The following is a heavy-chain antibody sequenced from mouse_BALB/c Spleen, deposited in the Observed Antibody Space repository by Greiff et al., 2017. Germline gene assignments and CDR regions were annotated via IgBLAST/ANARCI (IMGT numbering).Heavy chain of an antibody. CDR2: IDPFNGGT. CDR1: GYSFTSYY. CDR3: ARRGGGYAMDY. V-gene: IGHV1S135*01. Sequence: VQLQQSGPELMKPGASVKISCKASGYSFTSYYMHWVKQSHGKSLEWIGYIDPFNGGTSYNQKFKGKATLTVDKSSSTAYMHLSSLTSEDSAVYYCARRGGGYAMDYWGQGTSVTVSS. J-gene: IGHJ4*01.